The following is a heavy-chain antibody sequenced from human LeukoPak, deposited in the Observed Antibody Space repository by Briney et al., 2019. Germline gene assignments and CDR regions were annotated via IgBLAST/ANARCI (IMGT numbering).Heavy chain of an antibody. V-gene: IGHV1-8*02. D-gene: IGHD7-27*01. Sequence: VASVKVSCKASGGTFSSYAISWVRQAPGQGLEWMGWINPNSGGTNYAQKFQGRVTMTRNTSISTAYMELSSLRSEDTAVYYCARVGTTGDRWYFDLWGRGTLVTVSS. J-gene: IGHJ2*01. CDR1: GGTFSSYA. CDR3: ARVGTTGDRWYFDL. CDR2: INPNSGGT.